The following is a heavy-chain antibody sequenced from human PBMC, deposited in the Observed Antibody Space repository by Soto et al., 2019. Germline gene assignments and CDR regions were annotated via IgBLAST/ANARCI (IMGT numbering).Heavy chain of an antibody. CDR1: GDSMTTYY. D-gene: IGHD6-19*01. CDR2: IYYSGST. V-gene: IGHV4-59*01. J-gene: IGHJ4*02. Sequence: SETLSLTCTVSGDSMTTYYWNWIRQPPGKGLEWIGHIYYSGSTTYNPSLKSRVIISVDTSRNKFSLKLNSVTDADTAVYYCARVGSSGWYPIHWGQGNLVTVSS. CDR3: ARVGSSGWYPIH.